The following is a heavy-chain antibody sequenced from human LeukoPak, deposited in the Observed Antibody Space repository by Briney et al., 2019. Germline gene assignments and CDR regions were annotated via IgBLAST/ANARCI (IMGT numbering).Heavy chain of an antibody. CDR3: AMGRSSGPGTGYMNV. J-gene: IGHJ6*03. CDR1: EDSFTNYW. CDR2: IYPGDSDT. Sequence: GESLKISCKGSEDSFTNYWIGWVRQMPGKGRECMGIIYPGDSDTRYSPSFQGQVTISADKSISTAYLQWSSLKASDTAMYYCAMGRSSGPGTGYMNVWGKGTTVTISS. D-gene: IGHD6-13*01. V-gene: IGHV5-51*01.